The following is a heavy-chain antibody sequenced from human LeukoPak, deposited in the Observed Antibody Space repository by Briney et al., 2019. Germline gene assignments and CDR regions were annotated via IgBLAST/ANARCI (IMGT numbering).Heavy chain of an antibody. Sequence: SVKVSCKASGGTFSSYAISWVRQAPGQGLEWMGGIIPIFGTANHAQKFQGRVTITADESTSTAYMELSSLRSEDTAVYYCARAQRVVPAAIDYWGQGTLVTVSS. J-gene: IGHJ4*02. CDR2: IIPIFGTA. D-gene: IGHD2-2*02. CDR3: ARAQRVVPAAIDY. CDR1: GGTFSSYA. V-gene: IGHV1-69*13.